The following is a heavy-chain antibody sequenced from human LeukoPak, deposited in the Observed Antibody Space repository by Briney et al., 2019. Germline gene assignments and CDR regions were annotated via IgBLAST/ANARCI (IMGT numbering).Heavy chain of an antibody. J-gene: IGHJ6*03. CDR1: GGSISSYY. Sequence: SETLSLTCTVSGGSISSYYWSWIRQPPGKGLEWIGDIYYSGSTNYNPSLKSRVTISVDRSKNQFSLKLNSLTAADTAVYYCARAVQLERPPPLIGYYYMDVWGKGTTVTVSS. CDR3: ARAVQLERPPPLIGYYYMDV. CDR2: IYYSGST. V-gene: IGHV4-59*01. D-gene: IGHD1-1*01.